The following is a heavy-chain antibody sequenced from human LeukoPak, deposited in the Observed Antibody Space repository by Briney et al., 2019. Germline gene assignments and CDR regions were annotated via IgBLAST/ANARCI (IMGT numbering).Heavy chain of an antibody. CDR1: GFTFSGYA. CDR2: ISYDGSNK. D-gene: IGHD5-18*01. V-gene: IGHV3-30-3*01. J-gene: IGHJ4*02. Sequence: GGSLRLSCAASGFTFSGYAMHWVRQAPGKGLEWVAVISYDGSNKYYADSVKGRFTISRDNSNNTLYLQMNSLRAEDTAVYYCARDVAGYSSGRPFDYWGPGTLVTVSS. CDR3: ARDVAGYSSGRPFDY.